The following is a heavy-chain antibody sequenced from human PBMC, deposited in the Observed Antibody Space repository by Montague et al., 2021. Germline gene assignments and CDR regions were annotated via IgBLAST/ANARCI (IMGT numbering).Heavy chain of an antibody. CDR1: GFTFSNFW. D-gene: IGHD5-24*01. V-gene: IGHV3-74*01. J-gene: IGHJ4*01. CDR2: IVGDGHYK. Sequence: SLRLSSAASGFTFSNFWMHWVRQAPGKGLVWVSRIVGDGHYKNYADSVQGRFTISRDNAENTLYLQMDGLRVGDTAVYYCVRDGDGFNFDYWGHGTLVTVSS. CDR3: VRDGDGFNFDY.